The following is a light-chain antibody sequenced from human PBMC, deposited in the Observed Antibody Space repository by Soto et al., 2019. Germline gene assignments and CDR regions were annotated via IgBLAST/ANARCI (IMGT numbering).Light chain of an antibody. V-gene: IGLV2-14*01. CDR1: SNDVGGYNY. J-gene: IGLJ3*02. Sequence: QSPLTQSASVSGSPGQSITISCTGTSNDVGGYNYVSWYQQHPGKAPKLIIYDVSNRPSGVSTRFSGSKSGNTASLTISGLQAEDEADYSCSSYTSTNSWVFGGGTKVTVL. CDR3: SSYTSTNSWV. CDR2: DVS.